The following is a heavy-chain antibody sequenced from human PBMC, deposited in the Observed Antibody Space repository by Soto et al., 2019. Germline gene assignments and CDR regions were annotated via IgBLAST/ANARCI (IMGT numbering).Heavy chain of an antibody. D-gene: IGHD6-19*01. Sequence: GAAVKVSCKASGGTFSSYAISWVRQAPGQGLEWMGGIIPIFGTANYAQKFQGRVTITADESTSTAYMELSSLRSEDTAVYYCAKKATSSGWSYFDYWGQGTLVTVSS. V-gene: IGHV1-69*13. CDR2: IIPIFGTA. CDR3: AKKATSSGWSYFDY. J-gene: IGHJ4*02. CDR1: GGTFSSYA.